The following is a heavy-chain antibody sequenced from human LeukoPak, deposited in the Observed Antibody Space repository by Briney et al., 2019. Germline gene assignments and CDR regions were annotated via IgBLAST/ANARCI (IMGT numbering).Heavy chain of an antibody. Sequence: GGSLRLSCAASGFTFSSYSMNWVRQAPGKGLEWVSSISSSSSYIYYADSVKGRFTISRDNAKNSLYLQMNSLRAEDTAVYYCARAPETYYDFWSGSVIGALDYWGQGTLVTVSS. CDR2: ISSSSSYI. D-gene: IGHD3-3*01. J-gene: IGHJ4*02. V-gene: IGHV3-21*01. CDR3: ARAPETYYDFWSGSVIGALDY. CDR1: GFTFSSYS.